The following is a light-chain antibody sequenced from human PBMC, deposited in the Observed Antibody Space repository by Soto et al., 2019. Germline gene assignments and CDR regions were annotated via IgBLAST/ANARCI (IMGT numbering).Light chain of an antibody. CDR1: QTVPSY. CDR3: QQRSTWPRNT. V-gene: IGKV3-11*01. Sequence: EVVLTQSPVTLSLSPGARATLSCRASQTVPSYLAWYQQKPGQSPRLLIYDISNRATGIPARFSGSGSGTDFTLTISSLEPEDSATYYCQQRSTWPRNTFGQGTKLEI. J-gene: IGKJ2*01. CDR2: DIS.